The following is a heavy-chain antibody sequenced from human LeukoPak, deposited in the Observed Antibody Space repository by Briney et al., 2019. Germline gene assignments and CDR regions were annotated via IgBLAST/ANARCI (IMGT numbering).Heavy chain of an antibody. V-gene: IGHV1-69*05. CDR2: IIPIFGTA. Sequence: ASVKVSCKASGGTFSSYAISWVRQAPGQGLEWMGRIIPIFGTANYAQKFQGRVTITTDESTSTAYMELGSLRSEDTAVYYCARESYYDSSGYTPWGQGTLVTVSS. D-gene: IGHD3-22*01. CDR3: ARESYYDSSGYTP. CDR1: GGTFSSYA. J-gene: IGHJ4*02.